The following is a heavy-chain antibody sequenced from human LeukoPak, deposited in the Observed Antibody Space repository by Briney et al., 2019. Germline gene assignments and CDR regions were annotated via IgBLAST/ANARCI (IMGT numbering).Heavy chain of an antibody. Sequence: SETLSLTCAVYGGSFSGYYWSWIRQPPGKGLEWIGEINHSGSTNYNPSLKSRVTISVETSKNQFSLKLSSVTAAATAVYYCARGFGGSAFDIWGQGTMVTVSS. CDR3: ARGFGGSAFDI. V-gene: IGHV4-34*01. J-gene: IGHJ3*02. CDR2: INHSGST. CDR1: GGSFSGYY. D-gene: IGHD3-10*01.